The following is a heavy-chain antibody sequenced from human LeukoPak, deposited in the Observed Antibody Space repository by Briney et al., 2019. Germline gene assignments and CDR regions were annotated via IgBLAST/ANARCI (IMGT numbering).Heavy chain of an antibody. D-gene: IGHD1-1*01. CDR1: GFSFSSHA. V-gene: IGHV3-23*01. CDR2: IDISGGST. J-gene: IGHJ4*02. Sequence: GESLRLSCAASGFSFSSHAMCWVRQAPGKGLEWVSSIDISGGSTWYADSVRGRFTISRDNSKNTLFLQLNSLRAEDTAVYYCAKSHASIWNVYDYWGQGTLVTVPS. CDR3: AKSHASIWNVYDY.